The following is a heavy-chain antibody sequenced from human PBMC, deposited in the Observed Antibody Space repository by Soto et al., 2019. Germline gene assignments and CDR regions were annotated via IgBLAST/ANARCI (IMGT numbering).Heavy chain of an antibody. CDR2: IYYSGST. Sequence: PSETLSLTCSVSGGSISSYYWSWIRQPPGKGLEWIGYIYYSGSTNYNPSLKSRVTISVDTSKNQFSLTLSSVTAADTALYYCARSYYNILTGYYTWGQGTQVTVSS. V-gene: IGHV4-59*12. CDR3: ARSYYNILTGYYT. D-gene: IGHD3-9*01. J-gene: IGHJ5*02. CDR1: GGSISSYY.